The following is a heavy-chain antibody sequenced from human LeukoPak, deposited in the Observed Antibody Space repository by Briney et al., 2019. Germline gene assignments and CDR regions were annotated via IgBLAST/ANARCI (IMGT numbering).Heavy chain of an antibody. D-gene: IGHD4-17*01. CDR3: ARVTVTSLSLDY. V-gene: IGHV4-59*01. CDR2: IYYSGST. J-gene: IGHJ4*02. CDR1: GGSISSYY. Sequence: SETLPLTCTVSGGSISSYYWSWIRQPPGKGLEWIGYIYYSGSTNYNPSLKSRVTISVDTSKNQFSLKLSSVTAADTAVYYCARVTVTSLSLDYWGQGTLVTVSS.